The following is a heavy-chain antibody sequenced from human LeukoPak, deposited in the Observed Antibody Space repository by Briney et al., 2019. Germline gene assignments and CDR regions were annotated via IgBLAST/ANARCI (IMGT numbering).Heavy chain of an antibody. J-gene: IGHJ4*02. Sequence: SVKVSCKASEGTFSSYAISWVRQAPGQGLEWMGGITPIFGTANYAQKFQGRVTITTDESTSTAYMELSSLRSEDTAVYYCARGDSSGYSSFDYWGQGTLVTVSS. CDR3: ARGDSSGYSSFDY. D-gene: IGHD3-22*01. CDR2: ITPIFGTA. CDR1: EGTFSSYA. V-gene: IGHV1-69*05.